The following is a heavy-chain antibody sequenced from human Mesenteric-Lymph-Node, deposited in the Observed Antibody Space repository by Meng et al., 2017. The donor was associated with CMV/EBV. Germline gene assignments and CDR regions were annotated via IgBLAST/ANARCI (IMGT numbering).Heavy chain of an antibody. CDR2: INAHNGNR. CDR1: GYIFSNLG. J-gene: IGHJ4*02. Sequence: SCKSSGYIFSNLGITWVRQAPGQGLEWMGWINAHNGNRKYAQKLQGRVTLTTDTSTSTTYMELRSLRSDDTAVYYCARGPNPFQFDYWGQGTLVTVSS. CDR3: ARGPNPFQFDY. V-gene: IGHV1-18*01.